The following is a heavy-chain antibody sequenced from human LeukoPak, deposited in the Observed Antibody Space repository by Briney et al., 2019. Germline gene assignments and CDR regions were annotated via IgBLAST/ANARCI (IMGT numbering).Heavy chain of an antibody. CDR1: GFTFSSYA. D-gene: IGHD3-10*01. J-gene: IGHJ4*02. Sequence: GGSLRLSCAASGFTFSSYAMTWVRQAPGKGLEWVSTIDISGDNTYYADSVKGRFTISRDNSKNRLNLQMNGLRTEDTAVYYCAKDQGWADGSGDYWGQGTLVTVSS. V-gene: IGHV3-23*01. CDR3: AKDQGWADGSGDY. CDR2: IDISGDNT.